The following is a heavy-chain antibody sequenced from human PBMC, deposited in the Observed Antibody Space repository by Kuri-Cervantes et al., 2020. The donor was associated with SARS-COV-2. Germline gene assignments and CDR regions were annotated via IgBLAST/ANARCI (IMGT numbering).Heavy chain of an antibody. CDR2: IDPSDSYT. Sequence: KVSCKGSGYSFTSYWISWVRQMPGKGLEWMGRIDPSDSYTNYSPSFQGHVTISADKSISTAYLHWSSLKASDTAMYYCARLPCSSTSCYTRYDHYGMDVWGQGTTVTVSS. V-gene: IGHV5-10-1*01. J-gene: IGHJ6*02. CDR3: ARLPCSSTSCYTRYDHYGMDV. CDR1: GYSFTSYW. D-gene: IGHD2-2*02.